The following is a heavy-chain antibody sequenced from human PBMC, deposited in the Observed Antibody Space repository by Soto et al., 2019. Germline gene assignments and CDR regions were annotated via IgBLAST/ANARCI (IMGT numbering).Heavy chain of an antibody. CDR2: ITGSGKTI. Sequence: DVHLLESGGGLVQPGGSLRLSCAASGFSFSRYAMIWVRQAPGKGQEWVSGITGSGKTIEYAASVKGRFTISRDNSKNTVDLQMTSLRAEDTAIYYYTKDDVAGDGLWLVADWGQGTLVTVS. J-gene: IGHJ4*02. V-gene: IGHV3-23*01. CDR3: TKDDVAGDGLWLVAD. D-gene: IGHD2-21*02. CDR1: GFSFSRYA.